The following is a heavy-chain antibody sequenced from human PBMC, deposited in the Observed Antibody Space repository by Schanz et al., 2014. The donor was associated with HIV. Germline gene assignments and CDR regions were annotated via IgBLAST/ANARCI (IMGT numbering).Heavy chain of an antibody. Sequence: QEQLVESGGGVVQPGRSLRLSCVASGFNFNSYGMHWVRQAPGKGLEWVAVISYDGTKKHYADSVKGRFTISRDNSKNSLSLQMTALRTEDTAIYYCAKPEYDSRGNSQSHFDSWGQGTLVTVSS. CDR3: AKPEYDSRGNSQSHFDS. CDR2: ISYDGTKK. J-gene: IGHJ4*02. D-gene: IGHD3-22*01. V-gene: IGHV3-30*18. CDR1: GFNFNSYG.